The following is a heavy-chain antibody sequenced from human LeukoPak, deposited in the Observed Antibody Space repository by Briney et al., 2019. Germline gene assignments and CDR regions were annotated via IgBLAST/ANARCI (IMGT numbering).Heavy chain of an antibody. J-gene: IGHJ6*03. Sequence: SETLSLTCTVSGGSISSDSYSWGWIRQPPGRGLEWIGNIFYSGSTYYNPPLNSRVTISVDTSKNQFSLKLSSVTAADTAVYYCARHGRGSPRDYYYYFMDVWGKGTTVTVSS. V-gene: IGHV4-39*01. CDR1: GGSISSDSYS. CDR3: ARHGRGSPRDYYYYFMDV. CDR2: IFYSGST.